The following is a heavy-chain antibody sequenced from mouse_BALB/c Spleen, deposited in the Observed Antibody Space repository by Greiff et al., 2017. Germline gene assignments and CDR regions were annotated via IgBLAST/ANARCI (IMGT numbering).Heavy chain of an antibody. CDR3: ARHEDRYDVGHWYFDV. D-gene: IGHD2-14*01. J-gene: IGHJ1*01. CDR2: ISSGGGST. CDR1: GFAFSSYD. Sequence: EVQGVESGGGLVKPGGSLKLSCAASGFAFSSYDMSWVRQTPEKRLEWVAYISSGGGSTYYPDTVKGRFTISRDNAKNTLYLQMSSLKSEDTAMYYCARHEDRYDVGHWYFDVWGAGTTVTVSS. V-gene: IGHV5-12-1*01.